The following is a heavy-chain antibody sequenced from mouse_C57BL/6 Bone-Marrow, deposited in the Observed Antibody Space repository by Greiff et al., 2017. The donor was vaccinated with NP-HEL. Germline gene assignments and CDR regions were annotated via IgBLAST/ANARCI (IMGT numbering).Heavy chain of an antibody. CDR3: SSAYSNYENYFDY. Sequence: VQLQQPGAELVKPGASVKLSCKASGYTFTSYWMHWVQQSPGRGLEWIGRIDPNGGGTKYNEKLKSKATLTEDKPSSTYYMQLSSLTSEDSAVYYCSSAYSNYENYFDYWGQGTTLTVSS. CDR1: GYTFTSYW. V-gene: IGHV1-72*01. J-gene: IGHJ2*01. D-gene: IGHD2-5*01. CDR2: IDPNGGGT.